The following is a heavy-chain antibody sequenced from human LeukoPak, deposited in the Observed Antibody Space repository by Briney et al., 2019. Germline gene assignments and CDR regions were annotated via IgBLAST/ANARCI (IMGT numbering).Heavy chain of an antibody. CDR2: IYSGGST. CDR1: GFTVSTNY. J-gene: IGHJ4*02. Sequence: PGGSVTLSCAAPGFTVSTNYMTWARHPPGEGLEWVSVIYSGGSTFYADSVKGRFTISRDNSKNTLYLQMTSLRAEDTAVYYCARASIAASGYYFDFWGQGTLVTVSS. D-gene: IGHD6-6*01. CDR3: ARASIAASGYYFDF. V-gene: IGHV3-66*02.